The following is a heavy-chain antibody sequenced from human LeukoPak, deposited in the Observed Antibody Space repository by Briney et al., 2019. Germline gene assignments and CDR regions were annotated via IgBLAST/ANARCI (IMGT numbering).Heavy chain of an antibody. Sequence: GGSLRLSCAASGFTFSSYSMNWVRQAPGKGLEWVSSIGSSSSYIYYADSVKGRFTISRDNAKNSLYLQMNSLRAEDTAVYYCARDKAYGAGGMDVWGKGTTVTVSS. CDR3: ARDKAYGAGGMDV. CDR2: IGSSSSYI. V-gene: IGHV3-21*01. J-gene: IGHJ6*04. CDR1: GFTFSSYS. D-gene: IGHD4-17*01.